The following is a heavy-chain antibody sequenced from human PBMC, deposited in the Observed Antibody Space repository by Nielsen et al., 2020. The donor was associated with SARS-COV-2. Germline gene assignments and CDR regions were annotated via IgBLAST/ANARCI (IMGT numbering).Heavy chain of an antibody. CDR2: INHSGGT. CDR1: GFTFSSYA. Sequence: GSLRLSCAASGFTFSSYAMSWVRQAPGKGLEWIGEINHSGGTNYNPSLKSRVTISVDTSKNQFSLKLNSVTAADTAVYYCASSVLRFLEWQVDVWGQGTTVTVSS. V-gene: IGHV4-34*01. J-gene: IGHJ6*02. CDR3: ASSVLRFLEWQVDV. D-gene: IGHD3-3*01.